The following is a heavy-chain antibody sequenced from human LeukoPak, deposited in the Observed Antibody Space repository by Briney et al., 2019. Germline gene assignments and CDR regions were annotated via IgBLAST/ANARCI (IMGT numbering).Heavy chain of an antibody. D-gene: IGHD3-9*01. V-gene: IGHV3-49*04. Sequence: GGSLRLSCTASGFTLGDYAMTWVRQAPGKGLEWVGFIASETYGGTAEYAASVKGRFTISRDDYKSIAYLQMNSLRAEDTAVYYCAKGRRYNILTGYYVSEVDPWGQGTLVTVSS. CDR3: AKGRRYNILTGYYVSEVDP. J-gene: IGHJ5*02. CDR2: IASETYGGTA. CDR1: GFTLGDYA.